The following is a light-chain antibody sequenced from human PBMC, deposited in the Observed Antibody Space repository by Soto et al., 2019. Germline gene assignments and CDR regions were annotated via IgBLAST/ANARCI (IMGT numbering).Light chain of an antibody. Sequence: IQMTQSPASLSASGGCRVTVPFGASQCISNYLAWYQQKPGKVPKLLIYAASTLQSGVPSRFSGSGSGTDFTLTISSLQPEDVATYYCQKYNSAPWTFGQGTKVDIK. CDR3: QKYNSAPWT. V-gene: IGKV1-27*01. J-gene: IGKJ1*01. CDR2: AAS. CDR1: QCISNY.